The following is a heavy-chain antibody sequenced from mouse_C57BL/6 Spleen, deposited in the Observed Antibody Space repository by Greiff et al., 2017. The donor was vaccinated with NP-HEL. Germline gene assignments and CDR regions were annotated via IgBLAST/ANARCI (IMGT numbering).Heavy chain of an antibody. CDR3: ARHEETAQAHYFDY. J-gene: IGHJ2*01. CDR1: GFTFSSYG. V-gene: IGHV5-6*01. Sequence: EVKLQESGGDLVKPGGSLKLSCAASGFTFSSYGMSWVRQTPDKRLEWVATISSGGSYTYYPDSVKGRFTISRDNAKNTLYLHMSSLKSEDTAMYYCARHEETAQAHYFDYWGQGTTLTVSS. D-gene: IGHD3-2*02. CDR2: ISSGGSYT.